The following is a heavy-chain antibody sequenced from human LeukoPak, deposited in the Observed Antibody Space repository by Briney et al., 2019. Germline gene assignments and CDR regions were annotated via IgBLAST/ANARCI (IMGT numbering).Heavy chain of an antibody. V-gene: IGHV3-23*01. CDR1: GFTFSIYA. J-gene: IGHJ4*02. Sequence: QPGGSLRLSCAASGFTFSIYAMTWVRQAPGKGLEWVSAITGSGGTTYYADSVKGRFTISRDNSKNTLYLQMNSLRAEDTAVYYCAKSVVAGVYGSFDYWGQGTLVTVSS. CDR2: ITGSGGTT. D-gene: IGHD2-15*01. CDR3: AKSVVAGVYGSFDY.